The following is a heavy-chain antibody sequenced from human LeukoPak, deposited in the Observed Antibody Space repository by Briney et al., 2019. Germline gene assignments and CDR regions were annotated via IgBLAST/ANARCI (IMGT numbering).Heavy chain of an antibody. CDR2: INPSGGST. J-gene: IGHJ4*02. V-gene: IGHV1-46*01. Sequence: ASVKVSCKTSGYTFTSYYIHWVRQAPGQGLEWMGIINPSGGSTSYAQKFQGRVTMTRDTSTSTVYMELSSLRSEDTAVYYCVRDTVEVDYAYYYFDYWGQGTLVTVSS. CDR3: VRDTVEVDYAYYYFDY. D-gene: IGHD4-23*01. CDR1: GYTFTSYY.